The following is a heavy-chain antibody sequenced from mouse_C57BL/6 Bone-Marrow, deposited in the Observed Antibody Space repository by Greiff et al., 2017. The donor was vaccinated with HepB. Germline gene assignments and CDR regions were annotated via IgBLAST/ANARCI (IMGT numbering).Heavy chain of an antibody. D-gene: IGHD1-1*01. Sequence: VQLQQSGAELVRPGASVKLSCTASGFNIKDDYMHWVKQRPEQGLEWIGWIDPENGDTEYASKFQGKATITADTSSNTAYLQLSSLTSEDTAVYYCTMDYGSSYDALDSWGPGTSVTVSS. CDR1: GFNIKDDY. CDR2: IDPENGDT. J-gene: IGHJ4*01. CDR3: TMDYGSSYDALDS. V-gene: IGHV14-4*01.